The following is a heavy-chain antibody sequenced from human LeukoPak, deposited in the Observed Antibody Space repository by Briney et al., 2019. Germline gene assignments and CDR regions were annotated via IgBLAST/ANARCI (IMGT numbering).Heavy chain of an antibody. CDR2: ISGSGGST. CDR1: GFTFSSYA. D-gene: IGHD3-22*01. V-gene: IGHV3-23*01. J-gene: IGHJ5*02. CDR3: AKDYYDSSGYWINWFDP. Sequence: GGSVRLSCAASGFTFSSYAMSGVRDAPGKGLECVSAISGSGGSTYYADSVKGRFTISRDNSKNTLYLQMNSLRAEDTAVYYCAKDYYDSSGYWINWFDPWGQGTLVTVSS.